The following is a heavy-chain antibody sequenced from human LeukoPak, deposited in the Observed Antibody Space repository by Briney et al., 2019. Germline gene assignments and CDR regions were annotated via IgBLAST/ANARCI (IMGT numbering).Heavy chain of an antibody. J-gene: IGHJ3*02. CDR2: ISGSGGST. V-gene: IGHV3-23*01. D-gene: IGHD3-9*01. CDR1: GFTFSSYA. Sequence: GGSLRLSCAASGFTFSSYAMSWVRQAPGKGLEWVSAISGSGGSTYYADSVKGRFTISRDNSKSTLYLQMNSLRAEDTAVYYCAKSYYDILTGYLDAFDIWGQGTMVTVSS. CDR3: AKSYYDILTGYLDAFDI.